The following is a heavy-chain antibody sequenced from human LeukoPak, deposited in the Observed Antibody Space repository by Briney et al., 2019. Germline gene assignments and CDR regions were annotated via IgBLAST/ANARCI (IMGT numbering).Heavy chain of an antibody. D-gene: IGHD1-26*01. Sequence: GGSLRLSCAGSGFIFNNYAMHWVRQPPGKGLEWVSGISWNSGSIDYADSVKGRFTISRDNAKNTLFLQMNSLRAEDTAVYYCVRDGVGAPPFDYWGQGALVTVSS. CDR3: VRDGVGAPPFDY. CDR1: GFIFNNYA. J-gene: IGHJ4*02. V-gene: IGHV3-9*01. CDR2: ISWNSGSI.